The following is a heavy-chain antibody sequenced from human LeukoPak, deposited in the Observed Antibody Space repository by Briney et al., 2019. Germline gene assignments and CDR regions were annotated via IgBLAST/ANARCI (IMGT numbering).Heavy chain of an antibody. CDR2: ITGSSKDI. Sequence: GGSLRLSCETSGFTFSSHDMNWVRQAPGKGLEWVSSITGSSKDIDYADLLRGRFTISRDNAKSSLFLQMNSLRVEDTAVYYCVREGSGSTHYMDVWGKGTTVTVSS. V-gene: IGHV3-21*01. D-gene: IGHD3-10*01. CDR1: GFTFSSHD. CDR3: VREGSGSTHYMDV. J-gene: IGHJ6*03.